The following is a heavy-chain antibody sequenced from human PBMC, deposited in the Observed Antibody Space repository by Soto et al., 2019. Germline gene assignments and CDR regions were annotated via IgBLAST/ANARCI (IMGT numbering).Heavy chain of an antibody. CDR2: ISSSGSTI. D-gene: IGHD6-19*01. CDR1: GFTFSSYE. CDR3: ASWPLPTAVGGVDY. V-gene: IGHV3-48*03. J-gene: IGHJ4*02. Sequence: EVQLVESGGGLVQPGGSLRLSCAASGFTFSSYEMNWVRQAPGKGLEWVSYISSSGSTIYYADSVKGRFTISRDNAKNSLYLQMNSLRAEDTAVYYCASWPLPTAVGGVDYWGQGTLVTVSS.